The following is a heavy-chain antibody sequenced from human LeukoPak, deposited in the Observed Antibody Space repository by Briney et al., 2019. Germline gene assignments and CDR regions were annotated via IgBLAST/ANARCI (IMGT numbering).Heavy chain of an antibody. D-gene: IGHD3-10*01. CDR1: GGPISSYY. CDR3: ARESDYYGSDSYYYFDY. CDR2: IHNTGST. V-gene: IGHV4-4*07. J-gene: IGHJ4*02. Sequence: SETLSLTCTVSGGPISSYYWSWIRQPAGKGLEWIGRIHNTGSTNNNPSLKSRVTISVDRSKNQFSLKLSSVTAADTAVYYCARESDYYGSDSYYYFDYWGQGTLVTVSS.